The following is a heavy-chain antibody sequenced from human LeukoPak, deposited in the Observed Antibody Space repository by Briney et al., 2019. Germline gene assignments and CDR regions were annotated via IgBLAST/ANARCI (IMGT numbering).Heavy chain of an antibody. CDR3: AKRGSSETRWYPFDY. Sequence: PGGSLRLSCVGSGFIFGKYAMTWVRQAPGKGLEWVSTISGGGDSTWNADSVKGRFTVSRDNSKNTLYLQMSSLRVEDTAVYYCAKRGSSETRWYPFDYCGQGTLVTVSS. J-gene: IGHJ4*02. V-gene: IGHV3-23*01. CDR2: ISGGGDST. CDR1: GFIFGKYA. D-gene: IGHD2-15*01.